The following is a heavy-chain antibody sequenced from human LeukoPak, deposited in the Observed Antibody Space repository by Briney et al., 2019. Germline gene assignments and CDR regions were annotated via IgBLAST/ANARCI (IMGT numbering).Heavy chain of an antibody. CDR2: ISAYNGNT. V-gene: IGHV1-18*01. D-gene: IGHD3-10*01. J-gene: IGHJ4*02. Sequence: ASVKVSCKASGYTFTSYGISWVRQAPGQGLEWMGWISAYNGNTNYAQKLQGRVTMTTDTSTSTAYTELRSLRSDDTAVYYCARDLAWFGELSNDYWGQGTLVTVSS. CDR1: GYTFTSYG. CDR3: ARDLAWFGELSNDY.